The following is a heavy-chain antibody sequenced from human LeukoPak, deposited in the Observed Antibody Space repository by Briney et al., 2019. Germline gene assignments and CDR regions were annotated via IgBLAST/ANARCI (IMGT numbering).Heavy chain of an antibody. D-gene: IGHD2-2*01. V-gene: IGHV1-46*01. Sequence: ASVKVSSKASGYTFTIYYMHWVRQAPGQGLEWMGLINPSGGSTSYAQKFQGRVTMTRDTSTSTVYMELSSLRSEDTAVYYCARAAIVVVPAAIDYWGQGTLVSVSS. CDR1: GYTFTIYY. CDR2: INPSGGST. J-gene: IGHJ4*02. CDR3: ARAAIVVVPAAIDY.